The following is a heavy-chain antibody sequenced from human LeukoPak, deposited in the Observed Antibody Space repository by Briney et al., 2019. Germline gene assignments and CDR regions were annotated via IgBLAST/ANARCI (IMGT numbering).Heavy chain of an antibody. V-gene: IGHV1-18*01. J-gene: IGHJ4*02. CDR3: TRAHYYDSSGYHY. Sequence: ASVKVSCKASGYTFTSYGISWVRQAPGQGLEWMGWISAYNGNTNYAQKFQGRVTITRNTSISTAYMELSSLRSEDTAVYYCTRAHYYDSSGYHYWGQGTLVTVSS. CDR2: ISAYNGNT. D-gene: IGHD3-22*01. CDR1: GYTFTSYG.